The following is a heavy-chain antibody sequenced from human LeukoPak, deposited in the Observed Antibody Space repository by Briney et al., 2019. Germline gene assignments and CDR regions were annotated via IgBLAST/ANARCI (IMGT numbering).Heavy chain of an antibody. Sequence: GGSLRLSCAASGFTFSSYGMSWVRQAPGKGLEWVSAISGSGGSTYYADSVKGRFTISRDNSKKTLYLQMNSLRAEDTAVYYCAKDLQGPYYYYYMDVWGKGTTVTISS. CDR1: GFTFSSYG. V-gene: IGHV3-23*01. D-gene: IGHD4-11*01. CDR2: ISGSGGST. J-gene: IGHJ6*03. CDR3: AKDLQGPYYYYYMDV.